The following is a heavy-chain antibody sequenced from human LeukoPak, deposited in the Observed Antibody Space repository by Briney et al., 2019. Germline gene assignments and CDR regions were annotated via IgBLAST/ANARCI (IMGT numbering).Heavy chain of an antibody. J-gene: IGHJ4*02. CDR1: GYSFTSYW. Sequence: GESLKISCKGSGYSFTSYWIGWVRQMPGKGLEWMGIIYPGDSDTRYSPSFQGQVTISADKSISTAYLQWSSLKASDTAMYYCARQRGYCSSTSCYTDYWGQGTLATVSS. V-gene: IGHV5-51*01. D-gene: IGHD2-2*02. CDR2: IYPGDSDT. CDR3: ARQRGYCSSTSCYTDY.